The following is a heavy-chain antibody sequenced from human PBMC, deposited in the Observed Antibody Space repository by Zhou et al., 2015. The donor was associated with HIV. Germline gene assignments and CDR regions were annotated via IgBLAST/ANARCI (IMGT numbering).Heavy chain of an antibody. D-gene: IGHD6-6*01. J-gene: IGHJ2*01. Sequence: LMQSGTEVTKPGSSVKVSCKASGGTFSSYGISWVRKAPGQGLEWMGGIIPVLGTTHYAQRFQGRVSITADRSTSTAYMELRSLTSEDTAVYYCVRDRGAARPDWRYFDLWGRAPWSLSPQ. CDR2: IIPVLGTT. V-gene: IGHV1-69*06. CDR1: GGTFSSYG. CDR3: VRDRGAARPDWRYFDL.